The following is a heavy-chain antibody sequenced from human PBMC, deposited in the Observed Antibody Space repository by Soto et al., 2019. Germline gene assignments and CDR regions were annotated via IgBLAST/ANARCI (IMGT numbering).Heavy chain of an antibody. V-gene: IGHV4-30-4*01. CDR1: GGSISSGDYY. J-gene: IGHJ4*02. CDR2: IYYSGST. Sequence: SETLSLTCTVSGGSISSGDYYWSWIRQPPGKGLEWIGYIYYSGSTYYNPSLKSRVTISVDTSENQFSLKLSSVTAADTAVYYCARWVFYYYDSSGYGPNFDYWGQGTLVTVSS. D-gene: IGHD3-22*01. CDR3: ARWVFYYYDSSGYGPNFDY.